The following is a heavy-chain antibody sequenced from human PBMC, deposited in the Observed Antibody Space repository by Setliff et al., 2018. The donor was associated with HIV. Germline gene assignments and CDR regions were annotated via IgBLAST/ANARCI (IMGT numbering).Heavy chain of an antibody. CDR1: GFTFGSYT. V-gene: IGHV3-7*01. J-gene: IGHJ4*02. CDR3: TRTSRAAY. Sequence: GGSLRLSCAASGFTFGSYTMNWVRQAPGKGLEWVAHIKDDGSEEDYVEYVKGRFTISRDNAKSSLYLQMNSLRAEDTAVYYCTRTSRAAYWGRGTLVTVSS. D-gene: IGHD6-25*01. CDR2: IKDDGSEE.